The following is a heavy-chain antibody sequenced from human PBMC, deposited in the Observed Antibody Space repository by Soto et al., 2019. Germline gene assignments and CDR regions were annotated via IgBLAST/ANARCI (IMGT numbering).Heavy chain of an antibody. Sequence: QVQLVESGGGVVQPGRSLRLSCAASGFTFRSYAMHWVRQAPGKGLEWVAVISYDENNRYYTYSVKGRFTISRDNSTNTLYLQVNSLRAEDTAVYYGARAMDTAMASKDNWFDPWGQGTLVTVSS. CDR3: ARAMDTAMASKDNWFDP. V-gene: IGHV3-30-3*01. D-gene: IGHD5-18*01. CDR2: ISYDENNR. J-gene: IGHJ5*02. CDR1: GFTFRSYA.